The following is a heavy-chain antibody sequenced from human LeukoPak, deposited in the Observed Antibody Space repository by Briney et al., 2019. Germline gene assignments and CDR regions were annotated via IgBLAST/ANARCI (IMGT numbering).Heavy chain of an antibody. Sequence: GGSLRLSCAASGFTFSSYAMSWVRQAPGEGLEWVSAISGSGGSTYYADSVKGRSTISRDNSKNTLYLQMNSLRAEDTAVYYCARSSTNYLNFNYWGQGTLVTVSS. V-gene: IGHV3-23*01. CDR1: GFTFSSYA. CDR2: ISGSGGST. D-gene: IGHD2-2*01. CDR3: ARSSTNYLNFNY. J-gene: IGHJ4*02.